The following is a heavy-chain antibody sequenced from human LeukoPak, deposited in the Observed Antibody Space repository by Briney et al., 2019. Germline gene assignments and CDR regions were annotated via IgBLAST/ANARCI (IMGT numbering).Heavy chain of an antibody. D-gene: IGHD3-22*01. J-gene: IGHJ6*03. V-gene: IGHV5-51*01. Sequence: GESLKISCKGSGYSFTSYWIGWVRQMPGKGLEWMGIIYPGDSDTRYSPSFQGQVTISADKSISTAYLQWSSLKASDTAMYYCARQLSYYDSSGYYYYYYYYMDVWGKGTTVTVSS. CDR2: IYPGDSDT. CDR1: GYSFTSYW. CDR3: ARQLSYYDSSGYYYYYYYYMDV.